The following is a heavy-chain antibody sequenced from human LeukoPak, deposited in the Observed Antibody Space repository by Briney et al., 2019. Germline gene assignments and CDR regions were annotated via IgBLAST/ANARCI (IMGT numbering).Heavy chain of an antibody. D-gene: IGHD4-17*01. Sequence: SQTLSLTCTVSGGSVSSGSYYWSWIRQPPGKGLEWIGYIYYSGSTNYNPSLKSRVTISVDTSKNQFSLKLSSVTAADTAVYYCARGYGDYYFDYWGQGTLVTVSS. CDR2: IYYSGST. CDR1: GGSVSSGSYY. J-gene: IGHJ4*02. V-gene: IGHV4-61*01. CDR3: ARGYGDYYFDY.